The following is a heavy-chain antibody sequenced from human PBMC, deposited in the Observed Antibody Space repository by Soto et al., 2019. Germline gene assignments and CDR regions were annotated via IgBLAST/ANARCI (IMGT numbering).Heavy chain of an antibody. Sequence: EVQLVESGGGLVKPGGSLRLSCAASGFTFSSYSMNWVRQAPGKGLEWVSSISSSSSYIYYADSVKGRFTISRDNAKNSLYLQMNSLRAEDTAVYYCARERELEPPRRAGFDPWGQGTLVTVSS. D-gene: IGHD1-1*01. J-gene: IGHJ5*02. V-gene: IGHV3-21*01. CDR2: ISSSSSYI. CDR3: ARERELEPPRRAGFDP. CDR1: GFTFSSYS.